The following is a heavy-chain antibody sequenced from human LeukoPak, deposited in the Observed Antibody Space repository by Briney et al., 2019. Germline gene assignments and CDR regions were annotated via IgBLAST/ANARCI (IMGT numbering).Heavy chain of an antibody. Sequence: ASVKVSCKASQYSFSDYAIHWVRQAPGQRLEWMGGIIPIFGTANYAQKFQGRVTITADESTSTAYMELSSLRSEDTAVYYCAREGITIFGVVISWGQGTLVTVSS. CDR2: IIPIFGTA. V-gene: IGHV1-69*13. D-gene: IGHD3-3*01. CDR3: AREGITIFGVVIS. J-gene: IGHJ5*02. CDR1: QYSFSDYA.